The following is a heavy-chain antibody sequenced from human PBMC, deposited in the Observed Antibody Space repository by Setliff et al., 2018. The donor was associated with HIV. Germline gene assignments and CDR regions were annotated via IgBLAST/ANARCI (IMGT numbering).Heavy chain of an antibody. CDR1: GESFNDHY. D-gene: IGHD3-9*01. CDR3: ARQRGYDVLTYYFDY. J-gene: IGHJ4*02. Sequence: PSETLSLTCAVYGESFNDHYWTWIRQPPGKGLEWIGEINHSGSSNYNPSLKSRVTISVDTSKNQFSLKVISVTAADTAVYYCARQRGYDVLTYYFDYWGQGTLVTVSS. CDR2: INHSGSS. V-gene: IGHV4-34*01.